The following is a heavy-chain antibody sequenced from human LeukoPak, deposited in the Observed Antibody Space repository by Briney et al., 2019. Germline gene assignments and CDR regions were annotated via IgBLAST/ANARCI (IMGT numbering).Heavy chain of an antibody. CDR3: AREVTTVVRGFGY. CDR1: GGTFSSYA. J-gene: IGHJ4*02. D-gene: IGHD4-23*01. Sequence: ASVKVSCNASGGTFSSYAISWVRQAPGQGLEWMGGIIPIFGTANYAQKFQGRVTITADESTSTAYMELSSLRSEDTAVYYCAREVTTVVRGFGYWSQGTLVTVSS. V-gene: IGHV1-69*13. CDR2: IIPIFGTA.